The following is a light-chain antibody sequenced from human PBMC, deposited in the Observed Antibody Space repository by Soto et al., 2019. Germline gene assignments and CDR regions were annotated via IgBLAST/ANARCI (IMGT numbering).Light chain of an antibody. CDR2: GAS. CDR1: QSVSSSY. CDR3: QQYGSSPWT. Sequence: EIVLTQSPDTLSLSPGESATLSCRASQSVSSSYLAWYQQKPGQAPRLLIYGASSRATGIPDRFSGSGSGTDFTLTISRLEPEDFAVYYCQQYGSSPWTFGQGTKVDI. V-gene: IGKV3-20*01. J-gene: IGKJ1*01.